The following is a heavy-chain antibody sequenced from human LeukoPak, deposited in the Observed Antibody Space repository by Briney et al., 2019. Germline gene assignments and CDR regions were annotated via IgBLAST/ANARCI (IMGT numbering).Heavy chain of an antibody. J-gene: IGHJ4*02. Sequence: GGSLRLSCAASGFTFSSYAMSWVRQAPGKGLEWVSVITYDGSNKYYADSVKGRFTISRDNSKNTLYLQMNSLRAEDTAVYYCAKDNGYSYGHGFDYWGQGTLVTVSS. CDR1: GFTFSSYA. D-gene: IGHD5-18*01. V-gene: IGHV3-30*18. CDR3: AKDNGYSYGHGFDY. CDR2: ITYDGSNK.